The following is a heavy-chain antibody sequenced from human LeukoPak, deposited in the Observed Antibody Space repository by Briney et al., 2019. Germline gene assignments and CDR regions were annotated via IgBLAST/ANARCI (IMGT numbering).Heavy chain of an antibody. Sequence: GGSLRLSCAASGFTFSNYGMHWVRQAPGKGLEWVAFIRYDGSNKYYADSVKGRFTISRDNSKNTLYLQMNSLRAEDTAVYYCARGEWFGELFPFDYWGQGTLVTVSS. CDR2: IRYDGSNK. V-gene: IGHV3-30*02. D-gene: IGHD3-10*01. CDR1: GFTFSNYG. CDR3: ARGEWFGELFPFDY. J-gene: IGHJ4*02.